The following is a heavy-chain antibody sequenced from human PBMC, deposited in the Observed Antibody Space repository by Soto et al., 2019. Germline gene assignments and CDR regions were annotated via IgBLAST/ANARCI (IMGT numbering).Heavy chain of an antibody. CDR1: GFMFISYA. Sequence: GGSLRLSCAASGFMFISYAMNWVLQAPGKGLEWVSYIGVSSSFTQYADSVRGRFTVSRDDAKNSLYLQMNSLRAEDTAVYYCARDLFAAVTTPDAFDIWGQGTMVTVSS. V-gene: IGHV3-21*05. CDR2: IGVSSSFT. CDR3: ARDLFAAVTTPDAFDI. D-gene: IGHD4-17*01. J-gene: IGHJ3*02.